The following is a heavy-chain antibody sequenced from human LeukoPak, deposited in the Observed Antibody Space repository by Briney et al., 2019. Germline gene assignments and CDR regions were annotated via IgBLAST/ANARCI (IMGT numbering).Heavy chain of an antibody. CDR1: GGSISSGGYY. CDR2: IYYSGST. J-gene: IGHJ5*02. CDR3: ARYRRQMVRGMSWFDP. Sequence: SETPSLTCTVSGGSISSGGYYWSWIRQHPGKGLEWIGYIYYSGSTYYNPSLKSRVTISVDTSKNKFSLKLSSVSAADTAVYYCARYRRQMVRGMSWFDPWGQGTLVTVSS. V-gene: IGHV4-31*03. D-gene: IGHD3-10*01.